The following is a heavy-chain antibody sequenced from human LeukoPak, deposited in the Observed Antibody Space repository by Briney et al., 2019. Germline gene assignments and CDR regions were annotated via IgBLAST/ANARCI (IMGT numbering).Heavy chain of an antibody. D-gene: IGHD6-19*01. Sequence: SETLSLTCTVSGGSISGFVWSWIRQPPGEGLDYIGFIYDTGTTNYNPLLKSRVTLSVDTSKNQFSLKLNSVTAADTAVYYCARLAEQEQWLAYYFDYWGQGALVTVSS. J-gene: IGHJ4*02. CDR3: ARLAEQEQWLAYYFDY. V-gene: IGHV4-59*08. CDR2: IYDTGTT. CDR1: GGSISGFV.